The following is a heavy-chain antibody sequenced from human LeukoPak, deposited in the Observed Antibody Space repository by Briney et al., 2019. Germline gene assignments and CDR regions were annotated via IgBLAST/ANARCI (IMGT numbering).Heavy chain of an antibody. CDR1: GFAFSTYE. Sequence: GGSLRLSCAASGFAFSTYEMNWVRQAPEKGLEWVSSITSSSSYIYSADSVKGRFTISRDNAKNSLYLQMNSLRAEDTALYYCVRSPNGGFDAFDIWGQGTMVTVSS. CDR3: VRSPNGGFDAFDI. D-gene: IGHD2-15*01. J-gene: IGHJ3*02. CDR2: ITSSSSYI. V-gene: IGHV3-21*01.